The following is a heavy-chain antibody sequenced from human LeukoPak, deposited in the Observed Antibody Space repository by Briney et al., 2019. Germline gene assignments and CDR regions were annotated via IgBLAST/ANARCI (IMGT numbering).Heavy chain of an antibody. J-gene: IGHJ6*03. D-gene: IGHD3-10*01. CDR3: ARDRRGVDGSGSYYYYMDV. CDR1: GGSISSYY. Sequence: PSETLSLTCTVSGGSISSYYWSWIRQPAGKGLEWIGRIYTSGSTNYNLSLKSRVTMSVDTSKNQFSLKLSSVTAADTAVYYCARDRRGVDGSGSYYYYMDVWGKGTTVTVSS. V-gene: IGHV4-4*07. CDR2: IYTSGST.